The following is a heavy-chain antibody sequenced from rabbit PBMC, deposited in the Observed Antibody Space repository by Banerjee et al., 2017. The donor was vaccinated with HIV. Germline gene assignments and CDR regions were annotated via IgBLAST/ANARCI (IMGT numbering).Heavy chain of an antibody. J-gene: IGHJ4*01. CDR1: GFSFSDRDV. D-gene: IGHD1-1*01. CDR3: ARDLVGVIGWNFYL. Sequence: GFSFSDRDVMCWVRQAPGKGLEWIACINASTGKPVYATWAKGRFTISRTSSTTVTLRMTGLTAVDRATYFCARDLVGVIGWNFYLWGQGTLVTVS. V-gene: IGHV1S40*01. CDR2: INASTGKP.